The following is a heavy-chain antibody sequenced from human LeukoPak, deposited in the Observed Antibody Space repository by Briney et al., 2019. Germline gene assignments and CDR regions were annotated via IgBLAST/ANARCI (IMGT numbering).Heavy chain of an antibody. CDR3: ASDGAAAGTPFDY. V-gene: IGHV3-21*01. CDR2: ISSSSSYI. D-gene: IGHD6-13*01. J-gene: IGHJ4*02. CDR1: GFTFSSYS. Sequence: GGSLRLSCAASGFTFSSYSMNWVRQAPGKGLEWVSSISSSSSYIYYADSVKGRFTISRDNAKNSLYLQMNSLRAEDTAVYYCASDGAAAGTPFDYWGQGTLVTVSS.